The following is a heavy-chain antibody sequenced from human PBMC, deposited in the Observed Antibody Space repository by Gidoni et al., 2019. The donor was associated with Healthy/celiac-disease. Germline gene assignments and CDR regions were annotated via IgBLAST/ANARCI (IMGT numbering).Heavy chain of an antibody. J-gene: IGHJ6*02. Sequence: ELQLLESGGGLVQTGGSLRLSCAASGFTFSSYAMGWFRQAPGTGLGWVSAISGSGGSTYYADSVKGRFTISRDNSKNTLYLQMNSLRAEDTAVYYCAQARGYTDGMDVWGQGTTVTVSS. CDR1: GFTFSSYA. CDR3: AQARGYTDGMDV. V-gene: IGHV3-23*01. D-gene: IGHD3-3*01. CDR2: ISGSGGST.